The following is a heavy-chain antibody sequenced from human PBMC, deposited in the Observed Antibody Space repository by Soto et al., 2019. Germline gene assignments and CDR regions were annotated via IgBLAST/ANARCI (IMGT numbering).Heavy chain of an antibody. V-gene: IGHV3-74*01. D-gene: IGHD2-15*01. CDR3: ARGRGKDCSGGSCYYVIDY. CDR1: GFTFSSYW. J-gene: IGHJ4*02. Sequence: PGGSLRLSCAASGFTFSSYWMHWVRQAPGKGLVWVSRINSDGSSTSYADSVKGRFTISRDNAKNTLYLQMNSLRAEDTAVYYCARGRGKDCSGGSCYYVIDYWGQGTLVTVSS. CDR2: INSDGSST.